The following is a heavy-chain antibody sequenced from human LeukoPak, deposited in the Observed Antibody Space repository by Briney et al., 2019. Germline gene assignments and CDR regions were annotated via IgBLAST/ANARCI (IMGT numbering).Heavy chain of an antibody. CDR1: GFTFSTYA. CDR2: ISYDGDNK. Sequence: GRSLRLSCAAPGFTFSTYAMHWVRQAPGKGLEWMAVISYDGDNKYYADSVKGRFTISRDNSKNTLYLQMNSLRAEDTAVYHCARGLRYYDSSGYLNYWGQGTLVTVSS. CDR3: ARGLRYYDSSGYLNY. J-gene: IGHJ4*02. D-gene: IGHD3-22*01. V-gene: IGHV3-30-3*01.